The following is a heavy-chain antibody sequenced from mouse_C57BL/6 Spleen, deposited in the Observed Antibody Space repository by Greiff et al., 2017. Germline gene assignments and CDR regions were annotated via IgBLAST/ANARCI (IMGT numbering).Heavy chain of an antibody. J-gene: IGHJ1*03. CDR1: GFTFSSYT. CDR3: ARQSITTVTGNWYFDV. CDR2: ISGGGGNT. V-gene: IGHV5-9*01. Sequence: EVQGVESGGGLVKPGGSLKLSCAASGFTFSSYTMSWVRQTPEKRLEWVATISGGGGNTYYPDSVKGRFTISRDNAKNTLYLQMSSLRSEDTALYYCARQSITTVTGNWYFDVWGTGTTVTVSS. D-gene: IGHD1-1*01.